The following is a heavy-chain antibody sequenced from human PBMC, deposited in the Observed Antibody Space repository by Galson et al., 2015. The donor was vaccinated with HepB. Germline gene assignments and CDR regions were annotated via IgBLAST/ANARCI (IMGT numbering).Heavy chain of an antibody. CDR1: GGTFSSYA. J-gene: IGHJ3*02. Sequence: SVKVSCKASGGTFSSYAISWVRQAPGQGLEWMGGIIPIFGTANYAQKFQGRVTITADESTSTAYMELSSLRSEDTAVYYCARSGWLLLRSPYDAFDIWGQGTMVTVSS. D-gene: IGHD3-22*01. CDR2: IIPIFGTA. V-gene: IGHV1-69*13. CDR3: ARSGWLLLRSPYDAFDI.